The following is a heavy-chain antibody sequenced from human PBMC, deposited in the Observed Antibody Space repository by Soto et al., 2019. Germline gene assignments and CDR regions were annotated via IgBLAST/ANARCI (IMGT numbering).Heavy chain of an antibody. CDR3: ARDGGLAAPTHNWFDP. Sequence: PSETLSLTCTVSGYSISSGSYWGWIRQPPGKGLEWIGSIYHSGSTSYNPSLKSRVIISVDTSKNQFSLKLSSVTAADTAVYYCARDGGLAAPTHNWFDPWGQGTLVTVSS. J-gene: IGHJ5*02. CDR1: GYSISSGSY. CDR2: IYHSGST. V-gene: IGHV4-38-2*02. D-gene: IGHD6-13*01.